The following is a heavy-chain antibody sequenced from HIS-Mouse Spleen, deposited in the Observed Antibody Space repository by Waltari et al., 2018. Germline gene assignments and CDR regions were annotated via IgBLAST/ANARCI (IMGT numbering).Heavy chain of an antibody. D-gene: IGHD6-13*01. V-gene: IGHV4-34*01. CDR2: INHSGST. CDR1: GGSFSGYY. J-gene: IGHJ3*02. CDR3: ARGLSLAAAGAFDI. Sequence: QVQLQQWGAGLLKPSETLSLTCAVYGGSFSGYYWRWIRQPPGKGLEWIGEINHSGSTNYNPSLKSRVTISVETSKNQFSLKLSSVTAADTAVYYCARGLSLAAAGAFDIWGQGTMVTVSS.